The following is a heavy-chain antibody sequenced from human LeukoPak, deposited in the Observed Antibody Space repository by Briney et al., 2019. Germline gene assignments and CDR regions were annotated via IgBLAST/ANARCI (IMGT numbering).Heavy chain of an antibody. Sequence: SQTLSLTCAVSGASMYSGGYSWRWIRQPPGKGLEWMGYIYHSGGTYYNPSLKSRVTISADRSKNQFSLKLTSVTAADTAVYYCARSSHYYDSSGYYYPDNWGQGTLVTVSS. J-gene: IGHJ4*02. V-gene: IGHV4-30-2*01. CDR1: GASMYSGGYS. CDR3: ARSSHYYDSSGYYYPDN. D-gene: IGHD3-22*01. CDR2: IYHSGGT.